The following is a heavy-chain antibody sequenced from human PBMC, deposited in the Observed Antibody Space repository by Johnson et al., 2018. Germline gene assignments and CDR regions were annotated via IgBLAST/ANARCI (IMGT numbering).Heavy chain of an antibody. CDR2: ISYDGSNK. J-gene: IGHJ6*03. V-gene: IGHV3-30-3*01. CDR3: AKDPISSSWYSTSYYYYSYMDV. D-gene: IGHD6-13*01. Sequence: QVQLVQSGGGVVQPGRSLRLSCAACGITFSSYAMHWVRQAPGKGLEWVAVISYDGSNKYYADSVKGRFTISRDNAKNELYLQMNSLRAEDTAVYYCAKDPISSSWYSTSYYYYSYMDVWGKGTTVTVSS. CDR1: GITFSSYA.